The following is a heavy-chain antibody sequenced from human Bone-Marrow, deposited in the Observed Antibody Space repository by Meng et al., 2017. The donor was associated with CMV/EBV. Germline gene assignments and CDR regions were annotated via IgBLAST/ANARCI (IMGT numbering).Heavy chain of an antibody. CDR1: GFTFSGYW. CDR3: AREDSSGLYYFDY. CDR2: INTDGSST. J-gene: IGHJ4*02. D-gene: IGHD3-22*01. V-gene: IGHV3-74*01. Sequence: GESLKISCAASGFTFSGYWMYWVRQAPGKGLVWVSHINTDGSSTVYAGSVKGRFTISRDNAKNTLYLQMNSLRAEDTAVYYCAREDSSGLYYFDYWGQGTLVTVAS.